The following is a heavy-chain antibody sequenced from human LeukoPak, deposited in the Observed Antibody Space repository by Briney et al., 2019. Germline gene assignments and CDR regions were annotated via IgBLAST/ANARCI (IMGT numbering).Heavy chain of an antibody. CDR3: TTENCTSTSCCFDY. D-gene: IGHD2-2*01. J-gene: IGHJ4*02. CDR2: IKSKTDGGTT. V-gene: IGHV3-15*01. Sequence: PGGSLRLSCAASGFTFSNAWMSWVRQAPGRGLEWVGRIKSKTDGGTTDYAAPVKGRFTISRDDSKNTVYLQMNTLKTEDTAVYSCTTENCTSTSCCFDYWGQGTLVTVSS. CDR1: GFTFSNAW.